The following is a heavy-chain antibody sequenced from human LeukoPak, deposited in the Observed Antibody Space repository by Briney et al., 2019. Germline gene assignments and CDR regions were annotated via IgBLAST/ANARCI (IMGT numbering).Heavy chain of an antibody. CDR3: AKAGARYSHGSGPYAFDV. CDR1: GDSVSSTGYY. J-gene: IGHJ3*01. D-gene: IGHD3-22*01. CDR2: IYYSGST. V-gene: IGHV4-39*01. Sequence: SETLSLTCTVSGDSVSSTGYYWGWIRQPPGKGLEWIGTIYYSGSTYYNPSLKSRVTMSEDTSRNQFSLRLSSVNAADTAVYYCAKAGARYSHGSGPYAFDVWGQGTMVTVSS.